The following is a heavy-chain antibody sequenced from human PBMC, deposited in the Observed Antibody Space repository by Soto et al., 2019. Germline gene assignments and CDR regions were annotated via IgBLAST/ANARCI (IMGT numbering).Heavy chain of an antibody. CDR2: IYYSGST. CDR3: ARDKITGLFDY. D-gene: IGHD2-8*02. Sequence: SETLSLTCAVSAGSISSYYWSWIRQPPGKGLEWIGYIYYSGSTNYNPSIKSRVTISVDTSKNQFSLKLSSVTAADTAVYYCARDKITGLFDYWGQGTLVTSPQ. CDR1: AGSISSYY. V-gene: IGHV4-59*12. J-gene: IGHJ4*02.